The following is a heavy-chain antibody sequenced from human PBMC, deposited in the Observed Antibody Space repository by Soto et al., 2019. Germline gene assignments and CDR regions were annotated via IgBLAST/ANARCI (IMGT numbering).Heavy chain of an antibody. V-gene: IGHV4-59*01. J-gene: IGHJ4*02. CDR1: GGSISSYY. CDR3: ARGDPGNSSWYVY. CDR2: IYYSGST. Sequence: SETLSLTCTVSGGSISSYYWSWIRQPPGKGLEWIGYIYYSGSTNYNPSLKSRVTISVDTSKNQFSLKLSSVTAADTAVYYCARGDPGNSSWYVYWGQGTLVTVSS. D-gene: IGHD6-13*01.